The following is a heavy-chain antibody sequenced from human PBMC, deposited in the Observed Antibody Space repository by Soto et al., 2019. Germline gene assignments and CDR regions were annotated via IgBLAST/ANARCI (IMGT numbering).Heavy chain of an antibody. Sequence: QVQLVQSGAEVKKPGSSVKVSCKASGDTFNNYVVNWVRQAPGQGLEWLGGILPIFATANYAQKFQGRVTITADKSTRTWYMELTSLRSEDTAVYYCAGRCDSTTCLGHFDYWGQGTLVTVAS. CDR1: GDTFNNYV. CDR2: ILPIFATA. CDR3: AGRCDSTTCLGHFDY. D-gene: IGHD2-2*01. J-gene: IGHJ4*02. V-gene: IGHV1-69*06.